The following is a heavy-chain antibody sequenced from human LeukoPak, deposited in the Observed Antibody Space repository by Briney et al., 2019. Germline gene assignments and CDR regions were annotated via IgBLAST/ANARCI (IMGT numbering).Heavy chain of an antibody. J-gene: IGHJ6*03. Sequence: SETLSLTGTVSGGSISSYYWSWLRQPPGKGLEYIGYIYHSGSSDYNPSLKSRVTMSVDTSKNQFSLKLSSVTAADTAVYYCAKYGGTRLNRGYYYYMDVWGKGTTVTVSS. CDR1: GGSISSYY. V-gene: IGHV4-59*01. CDR3: AKYGGTRLNRGYYYYMDV. CDR2: IYHSGSS. D-gene: IGHD3-16*01.